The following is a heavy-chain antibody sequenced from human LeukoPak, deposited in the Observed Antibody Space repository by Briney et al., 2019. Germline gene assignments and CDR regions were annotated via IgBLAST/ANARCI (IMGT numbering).Heavy chain of an antibody. Sequence: GGSLRLSCAASGFTFSRYSMNWVRQAPGKGLEWVSSISTSSSYIYYADSVKGRFTISRDNAKKSLYLQMNSLRAEDTAVYYCAKVLLLGVGAFDIWGQGTMVTVSS. D-gene: IGHD2-15*01. CDR2: ISTSSSYI. CDR3: AKVLLLGVGAFDI. CDR1: GFTFSRYS. V-gene: IGHV3-21*01. J-gene: IGHJ3*02.